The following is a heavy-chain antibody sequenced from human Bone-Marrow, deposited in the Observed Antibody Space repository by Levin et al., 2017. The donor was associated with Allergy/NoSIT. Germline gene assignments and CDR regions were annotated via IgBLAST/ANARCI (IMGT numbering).Heavy chain of an antibody. CDR2: IQQYGVEE. J-gene: IGHJ4*02. V-gene: IGHV3-7*04. D-gene: IGHD1-14*01. CDR1: GFTFSSYW. Sequence: GGSLRLSCTASGFTFSSYWMAWVRQAPGKGLEWVASIQQYGVEEYYGDSVKGRFTISRDNDKKALYLQVYGLRAEDTALYYCARRNGVGTTGPHFDSWGPGALVTVSS. CDR3: ARRNGVGTTGPHFDS.